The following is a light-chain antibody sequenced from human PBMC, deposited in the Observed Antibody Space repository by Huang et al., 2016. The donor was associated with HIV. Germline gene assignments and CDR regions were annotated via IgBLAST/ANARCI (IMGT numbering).Light chain of an antibody. Sequence: EIVMTQSPATLSVSPGERATLSCRASQSISSNLAWYQQKPGQAPRVLIYGASTRATCIPARFSGRGAGTEFTLTISSLQSEDFAVYYCQQYNNWPPLTFGQGTKVEIK. J-gene: IGKJ1*01. CDR1: QSISSN. CDR2: GAS. CDR3: QQYNNWPPLT. V-gene: IGKV3-15*01.